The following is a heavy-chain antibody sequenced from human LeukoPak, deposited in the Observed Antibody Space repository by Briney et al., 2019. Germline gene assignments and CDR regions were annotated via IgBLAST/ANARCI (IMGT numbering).Heavy chain of an antibody. V-gene: IGHV1-69*05. CDR1: GGTFSSYA. D-gene: IGHD2-8*02. Sequence: ASVKVSCKASGGTFSSYAISWVRQAPGQGLEWMGGNIPIFGTANYAQKFQGRVTITTDESTSTAYMELSSLRSEDTAVYYCARSSGRILYWASFDYWGQGTLVTVSS. CDR3: ARSSGRILYWASFDY. J-gene: IGHJ4*02. CDR2: NIPIFGTA.